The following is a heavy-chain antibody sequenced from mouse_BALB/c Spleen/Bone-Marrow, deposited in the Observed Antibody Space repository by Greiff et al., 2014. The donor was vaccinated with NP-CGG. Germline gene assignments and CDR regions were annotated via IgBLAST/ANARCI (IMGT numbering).Heavy chain of an antibody. CDR1: GFTFSSFG. J-gene: IGHJ4*01. CDR3: ARSTMITIMDY. V-gene: IGHV5-17*02. D-gene: IGHD2-4*01. Sequence: EVMLVESGGGLVQPGGSRKLSCAASGFTFSSFGMHWIRQAPEKGLEWVAYISSGSKTFYYADTVKGRFTISRDNPKNTLFLQMTSLRSEDSAMYYCARSTMITIMDYWGQGTSVTVSS. CDR2: ISSGSKTF.